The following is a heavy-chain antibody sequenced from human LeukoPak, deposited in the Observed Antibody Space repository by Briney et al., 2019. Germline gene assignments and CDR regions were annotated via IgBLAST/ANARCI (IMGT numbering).Heavy chain of an antibody. Sequence: GGSLRLSCTASGFTFSNYGMHWVRQAPGKGLEWVAFIRFDGSNKYYADSVKGRFAISRDNSKNTVYLQMNTLRTEDTAVYYCAKVLTATGNYFDYWGQGTLVTVSS. D-gene: IGHD2-15*01. CDR3: AKVLTATGNYFDY. J-gene: IGHJ4*02. CDR1: GFTFSNYG. V-gene: IGHV3-30*02. CDR2: IRFDGSNK.